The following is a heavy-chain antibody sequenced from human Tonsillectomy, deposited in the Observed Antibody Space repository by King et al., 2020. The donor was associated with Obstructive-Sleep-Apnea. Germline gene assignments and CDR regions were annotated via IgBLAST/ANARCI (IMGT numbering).Heavy chain of an antibody. D-gene: IGHD6-19*01. CDR1: GGSISSYY. CDR2: IYYSGST. CDR3: ARTGSGWYADAFDI. Sequence: VQLQESGPGLVKPSETLSLTCTVSGGSISSYYWSWIRQPPGKGLEWMGYIYYSGSTNYNPSLKSRGTKSVDTSKNQFSLKLSSLTAADTAVYYCARTGSGWYADAFDIWGQGTMVTVSS. V-gene: IGHV4-59*01. J-gene: IGHJ3*02.